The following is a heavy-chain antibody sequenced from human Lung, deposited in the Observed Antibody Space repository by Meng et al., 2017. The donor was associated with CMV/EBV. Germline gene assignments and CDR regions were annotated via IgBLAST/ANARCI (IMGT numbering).Heavy chain of an antibody. CDR3: ARDRTTGRYFDY. V-gene: IGHV4-30-4*01. CDR1: GGSISSGDYY. Sequence: QVQLQESGPGMVKPSQTLSLTCTGSGGSISSGDYYWSWICQPPGKGLEWIGYIYYSGSTYYNPSLKSRVTISVDTSKNQFSLKLSSVTAADTAVYYCARDRTTGRYFDYWGQGTLVTVSS. CDR2: IYYSGST. D-gene: IGHD4-11*01. J-gene: IGHJ4*02.